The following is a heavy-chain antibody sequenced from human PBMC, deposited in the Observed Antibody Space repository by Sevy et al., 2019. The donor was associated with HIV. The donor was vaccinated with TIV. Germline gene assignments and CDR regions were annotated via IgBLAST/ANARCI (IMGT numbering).Heavy chain of an antibody. J-gene: IGHJ6*02. CDR3: ARHHASYGVTGYYYYYGLDV. Sequence: GESLKISCKGSGFTFTTYWIGWVRQMPGKGLEWIGLIYPDDSDTRYSPSFQGQVTISVDKSISTAYLQWGTLKASDTAMYYCARHHASYGVTGYYYYYGLDVWDQGTTVTVSS. CDR2: IYPDDSDT. V-gene: IGHV5-51*01. D-gene: IGHD4-17*01. CDR1: GFTFTTYW.